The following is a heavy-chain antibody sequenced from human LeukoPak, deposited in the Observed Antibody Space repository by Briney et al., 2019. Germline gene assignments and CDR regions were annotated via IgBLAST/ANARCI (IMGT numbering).Heavy chain of an antibody. J-gene: IGHJ4*02. Sequence: GGSLRLSCSASGFTFSRYAMHWVRQAPGKGLEYVSAISSNGGSTYCADSVKGRFTISRDNSRNTLHLQMSSLRVEDTAVYYCVKDSSSGSYLDYWGQGTLVTVSS. CDR3: VKDSSSGSYLDY. D-gene: IGHD3-10*01. V-gene: IGHV3-64D*06. CDR2: ISSNGGST. CDR1: GFTFSRYA.